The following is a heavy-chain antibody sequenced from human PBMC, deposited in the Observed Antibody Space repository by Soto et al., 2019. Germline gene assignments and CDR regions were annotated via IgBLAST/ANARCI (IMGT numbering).Heavy chain of an antibody. J-gene: IGHJ6*02. CDR1: GFTFNTYG. CDR3: ARIDCTGGSCRPYAYYGLDV. D-gene: IGHD2-15*01. V-gene: IGHV3-33*01. CDR2: IWYDGGIK. Sequence: GGSLSLSCAASGFTFNTYGMHWVRQAPGKGLEWVAVIWYDGGIKYYADSAKGRFTVSRDNSRNTLYLQMDSLRVEDTAVYYCARIDCTGGSCRPYAYYGLDVWGQGTTVTVSS.